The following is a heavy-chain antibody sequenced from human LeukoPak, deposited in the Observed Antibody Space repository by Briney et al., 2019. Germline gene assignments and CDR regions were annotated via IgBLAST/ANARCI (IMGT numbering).Heavy chain of an antibody. J-gene: IGHJ1*01. D-gene: IGHD6-6*01. CDR3: ARSLSAREYFQH. V-gene: IGHV3-30*02. CDR1: GFPFSSSG. Sequence: QPGGSLRLSCAASGFPFSSSGMHWVPQAQGKGLEWVTFIHADGNSKYYADSVEGRFTVSRDTPKNTLSLQMNSLRVEDTAVYYCARSLSAREYFQHWGQGTLVTVSS. CDR2: IHADGNSK.